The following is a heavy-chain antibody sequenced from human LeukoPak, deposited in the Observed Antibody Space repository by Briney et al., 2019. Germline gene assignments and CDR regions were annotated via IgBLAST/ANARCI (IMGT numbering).Heavy chain of an antibody. CDR3: ATYKNWVAGDV. CDR1: GFSFSDSW. J-gene: IGHJ6*02. D-gene: IGHD7-27*01. V-gene: IGHV3-7*01. CDR2: IKPDGSEA. Sequence: PGGSLRLSCAASGFSFSDSWMSWVRQAPGKGPEWVANIKPDGSEAHYVDSVKGRFTVSRDNAMKSLFLQMNSLRVEDTAMYYCATYKNWVAGDVWGQGTTVSVSS.